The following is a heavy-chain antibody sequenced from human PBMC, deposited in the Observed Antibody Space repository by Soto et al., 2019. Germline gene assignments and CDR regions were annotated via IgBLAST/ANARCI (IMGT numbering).Heavy chain of an antibody. Sequence: ASVKVSCKVSGYTLTELSMHWVRHAPGKGLEWMGGFDPEDGETIYAQKFQGRVTMTEDTSTDTAYMELSSLRSEDTAVYYCATHQTYYYDSSGYSIFDYWGQGTLVTVSS. CDR2: FDPEDGET. D-gene: IGHD3-22*01. CDR3: ATHQTYYYDSSGYSIFDY. J-gene: IGHJ4*02. V-gene: IGHV1-24*01. CDR1: GYTLTELS.